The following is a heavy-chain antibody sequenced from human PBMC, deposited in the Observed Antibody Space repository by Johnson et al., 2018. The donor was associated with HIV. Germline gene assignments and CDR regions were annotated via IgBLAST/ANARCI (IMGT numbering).Heavy chain of an antibody. J-gene: IGHJ3*02. CDR1: GFTFNNYG. CDR2: IHFDGTNK. CDR3: ARDWEGYAFDI. D-gene: IGHD1-26*01. V-gene: IGHV3-30*02. Sequence: QVQLVESGGGVVQPGGSLRLSCAASGFTFNNYGMHWVRQAPGKGLEWVALIHFDGTNKYYADSVKGPFTISRDNSKNTLDLQMNRLRAQDTAVYYCARDWEGYAFDIWGQGTMVTVSS.